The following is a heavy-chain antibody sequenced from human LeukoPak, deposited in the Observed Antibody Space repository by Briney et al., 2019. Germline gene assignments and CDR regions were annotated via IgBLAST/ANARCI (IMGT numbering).Heavy chain of an antibody. CDR1: GFTVSNNY. Sequence: GGSLRLSCAASGFTVSNNYMSWVRQAPGTGLEWVSSMSRSSNYIYYADSVKGRFTISRDNAKNSLYLQMNSLRAEDTAVYYCARILFGYSRSWWIMDVWGKGTTVTVSS. J-gene: IGHJ6*03. CDR2: MSRSSNYI. CDR3: ARILFGYSRSWWIMDV. D-gene: IGHD6-13*01. V-gene: IGHV3-21*01.